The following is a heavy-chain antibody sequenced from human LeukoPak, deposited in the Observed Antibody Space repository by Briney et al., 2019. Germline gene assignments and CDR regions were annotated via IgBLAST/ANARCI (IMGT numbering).Heavy chain of an antibody. J-gene: IGHJ5*02. CDR1: GFTFSSYA. CDR3: AKIRKYCSGGSCYYWFDP. Sequence: PGGSLRLSCAASGFTFSSYAMSWVRQAPGKGLEWVSAISGSGGSTYYADSVKGRFTISRDNSKNTLYLQMNSLRAEDTAVYYCAKIRKYCSGGSCYYWFDPWGRGTLVTVSS. D-gene: IGHD2-15*01. V-gene: IGHV3-23*01. CDR2: ISGSGGST.